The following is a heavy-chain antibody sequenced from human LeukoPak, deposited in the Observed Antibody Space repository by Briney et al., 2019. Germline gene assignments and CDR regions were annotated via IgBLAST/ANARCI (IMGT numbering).Heavy chain of an antibody. Sequence: GGSLRLSCAASGFTFSGCAMSWVRQAPGKGLEWVSAIRGSGGTTYYADSVKGRFTISRKNSKDTLYLQMNRPKVEDTAVYYWAKGLYDWLSDTDYWGQGTLVSVYS. CDR3: AKGLYDWLSDTDY. J-gene: IGHJ4*02. CDR2: IRGSGGTT. CDR1: GFTFSGCA. V-gene: IGHV3-23*01. D-gene: IGHD3-9*01.